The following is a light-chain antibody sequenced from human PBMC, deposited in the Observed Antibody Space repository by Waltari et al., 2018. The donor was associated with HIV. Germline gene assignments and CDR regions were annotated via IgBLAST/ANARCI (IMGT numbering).Light chain of an antibody. CDR2: YDS. CDR1: NIGSKS. V-gene: IGLV3-21*04. J-gene: IGLJ3*02. Sequence: SYVLTQPPSVSVAPGKTARITCGGNNIGSKSVHWYQQKPGQAAVLVIYYDSDRPSGIPEGFSGSNSGNTATLTISRVEAGDEADYYCQVWDSSSDQVFGGGTKLTVL. CDR3: QVWDSSSDQV.